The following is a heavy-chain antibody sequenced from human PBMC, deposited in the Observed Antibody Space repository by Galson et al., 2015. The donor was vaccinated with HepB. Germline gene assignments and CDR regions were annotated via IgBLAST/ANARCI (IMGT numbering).Heavy chain of an antibody. CDR2: IDPSGSYT. V-gene: IGHV5-10-1*01. Sequence: SGAEVKKPGESLRISCKGSGYSFTSYWISWVRQMPGKGLGWMGRIDPSGSYTNYSPSFQGHVTISADKSISTAYLQWSSLEASDTAMYYCARHVNPSSSWYYGMDVWGQGTTVTVSS. D-gene: IGHD6-13*01. J-gene: IGHJ6*02. CDR1: GYSFTSYW. CDR3: ARHVNPSSSWYYGMDV.